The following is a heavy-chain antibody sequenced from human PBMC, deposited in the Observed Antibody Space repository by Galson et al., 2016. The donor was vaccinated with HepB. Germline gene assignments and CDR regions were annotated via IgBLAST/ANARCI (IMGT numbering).Heavy chain of an antibody. CDR1: DDSMTRPGYY. D-gene: IGHD3-9*01. V-gene: IGHV4-31*03. CDR2: IHYSGIT. Sequence: TLSLTCSVSDDSMTRPGYYWTWIRQPPGGGLEWIGYIHYSGITFYNPSLRSRVIISLDMSKNLFTLRLTSVTAADTGVYYCARAGSYDSLAGFYNGWFDPWGQGTLVTVSS. J-gene: IGHJ5*02. CDR3: ARAGSYDSLAGFYNGWFDP.